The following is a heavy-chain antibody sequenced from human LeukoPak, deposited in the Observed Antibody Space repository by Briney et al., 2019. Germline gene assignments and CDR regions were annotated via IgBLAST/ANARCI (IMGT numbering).Heavy chain of an antibody. CDR3: AGTYSSGWYYFDY. CDR1: GFTFSSYS. CDR2: ISSSSSTI. Sequence: PGGSLRLSCAASGFTFSSYSMNWVRQAPGKGLEWVSYISSSSSTIYYADSVKGRFTISRDNAKNSLYLQMNSLRDEDTAVYYCAGTYSSGWYYFDYWGQGTLVTASS. V-gene: IGHV3-48*02. D-gene: IGHD6-19*01. J-gene: IGHJ4*02.